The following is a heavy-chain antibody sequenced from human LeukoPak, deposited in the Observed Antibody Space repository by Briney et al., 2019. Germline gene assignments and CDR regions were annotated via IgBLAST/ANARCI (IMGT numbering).Heavy chain of an antibody. CDR3: ARGLYSSSDSDY. CDR2: INHSGST. CDR1: GGSFSGYY. D-gene: IGHD6-6*01. V-gene: IGHV4-34*01. J-gene: IGHJ4*02. Sequence: SETLSLTCAAYGGSFSGYYWSWIRQPPGKGLEWIGEINHSGSTNYNPSLKSRVTISVDTSKNQFSLKLSSVTAADTAVYYCARGLYSSSDSDYWGQGTLVTVSS.